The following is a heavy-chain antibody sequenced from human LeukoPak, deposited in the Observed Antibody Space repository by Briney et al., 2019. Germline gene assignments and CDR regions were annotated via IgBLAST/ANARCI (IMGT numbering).Heavy chain of an antibody. CDR1: GFTFSSYA. D-gene: IGHD3-22*01. CDR2: ISYDGSNK. CDR3: ARDSSPPHYSDNSGYFDS. V-gene: IGHV3-30-3*01. J-gene: IGHJ4*02. Sequence: PGRSLRLSCAASGFTFSSYAMHWVRQAPGKGLEWVAVISYDGSNKYYADSVKGRFTISRDNSKNTLYLQMNSLRAEDTAVYYFARDSSPPHYSDNSGYFDSWGQGTLVTVSS.